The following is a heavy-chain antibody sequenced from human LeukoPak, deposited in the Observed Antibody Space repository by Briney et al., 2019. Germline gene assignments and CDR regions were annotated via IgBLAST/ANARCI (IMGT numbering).Heavy chain of an antibody. Sequence: GGSLRLSCAASGFTFSRHSMSWVRQAPGKGLEWVSVISGSGGRSYSEDSVKGRFTISRDNSKNTLYLQMNSLRADDTVIYYCARESAYCGGDCRSLSDHWGQGTPVTVSS. CDR3: ARESAYCGGDCRSLSDH. CDR1: GFTFSRHS. J-gene: IGHJ4*02. D-gene: IGHD2-21*02. CDR2: ISGSGGRS. V-gene: IGHV3-23*01.